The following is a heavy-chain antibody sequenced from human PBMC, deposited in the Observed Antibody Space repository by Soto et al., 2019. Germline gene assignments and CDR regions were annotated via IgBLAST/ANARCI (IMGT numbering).Heavy chain of an antibody. CDR1: GYTFTSYA. V-gene: IGHV1-3*01. CDR3: ARDRASSGYYYAW. CDR2: INAGNGNT. J-gene: IGHJ4*02. Sequence: ASVKVSCKAAGYTFTSYAVHWVRQAPGQRLEWMGWINAGNGNTKYSQKFQGRVTITRDTSASTAYMELSSLRSEDTAVYYCARDRASSGYYYAWWGQATLVTVSS. D-gene: IGHD3-22*01.